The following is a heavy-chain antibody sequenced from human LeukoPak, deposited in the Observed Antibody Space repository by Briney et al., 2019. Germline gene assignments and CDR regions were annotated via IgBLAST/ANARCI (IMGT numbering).Heavy chain of an antibody. CDR1: GFTFSSYA. CDR2: ISGSGGST. J-gene: IGHJ4*02. Sequence: PGGSLRLSCAASGFTFSSYAMSWVRQAPGKGLEWVSAISGSGGSTYYADSVKGRFTISRDNPRNTLYLQMNSLRAEDTAVYYCAKARGTAHYFDYWGQGTLVTVSS. CDR3: AKARGTAHYFDY. V-gene: IGHV3-23*01.